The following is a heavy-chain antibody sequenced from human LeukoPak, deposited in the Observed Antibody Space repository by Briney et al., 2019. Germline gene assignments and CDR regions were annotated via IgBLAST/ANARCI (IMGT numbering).Heavy chain of an antibody. J-gene: IGHJ4*02. CDR1: GGSISSSSYY. V-gene: IGHV4-39*01. CDR2: IYYSGST. D-gene: IGHD6-6*01. Sequence: ETLSLTCTVSGGSISSSSYYWGWIRQPPGKGLEWIGSIYYSGSTYYNPSLKSRVTISVDTSKNQFSLKLSSVTAADTAVYYCARRGIAARLLYYFDYWGQGTLVAVSS. CDR3: ARRGIAARLLYYFDY.